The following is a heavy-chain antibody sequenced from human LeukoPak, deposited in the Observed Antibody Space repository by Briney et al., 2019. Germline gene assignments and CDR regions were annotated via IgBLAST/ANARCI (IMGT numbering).Heavy chain of an antibody. CDR2: MYYSGST. Sequence: PSETLSLTCTVSGDAITGSSYYWGWIRQPPGKGLVWIGSMYYSGSTYSNPSLKSRVTMSADTSKNQFSLKLSSVSAADTAVYYCARQYYDRTGYYYFDYWDQGTLVSVSS. D-gene: IGHD3-22*01. J-gene: IGHJ4*02. CDR3: ARQYYDRTGYYYFDY. V-gene: IGHV4-39*01. CDR1: GDAITGSSYY.